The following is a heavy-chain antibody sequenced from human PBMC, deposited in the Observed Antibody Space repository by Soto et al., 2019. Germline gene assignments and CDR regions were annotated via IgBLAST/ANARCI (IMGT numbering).Heavy chain of an antibody. CDR3: AHRTTTVTWWFDP. CDR2: LYWDDDK. J-gene: IGHJ5*02. V-gene: IGHV2-5*02. D-gene: IGHD4-17*01. Sequence: QITLKESGPALVKPTQTLTMTCTFSGFPLTTSGVGVGWIRQPPGKALEWLALLYWDDDKRYSPALKSRLTITKDTSKNQVVRTMPNMYPADTATYFCAHRTTTVTWWFDPWGQGTLVTVSS. CDR1: GFPLTTSGVG.